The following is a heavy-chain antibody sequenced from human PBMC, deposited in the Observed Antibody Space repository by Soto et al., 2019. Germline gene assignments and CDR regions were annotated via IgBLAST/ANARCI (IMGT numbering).Heavy chain of an antibody. CDR3: AKEQWLVRYYYYGMDV. V-gene: IGHV3-23*01. Sequence: EVQLLESGGGLVQPGGSLRLSCAASGFTFSSYAMSWVRQAPGKGLEWVSAISGSGGSTYYADSVKGRFTISRDNSKKTLYLQMNSLRAEDTAVYYCAKEQWLVRYYYYGMDVWGQGTTVTVSS. CDR1: GFTFSSYA. CDR2: ISGSGGST. J-gene: IGHJ6*02. D-gene: IGHD6-19*01.